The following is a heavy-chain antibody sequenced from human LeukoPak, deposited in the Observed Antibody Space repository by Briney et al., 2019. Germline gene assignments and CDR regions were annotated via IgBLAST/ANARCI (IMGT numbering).Heavy chain of an antibody. J-gene: IGHJ5*02. CDR3: AKDAVPLPAAIRP. D-gene: IGHD2-2*01. Sequence: ASVKVSCKASGGTFSSYAISWVRQAPGQGLEWMGGIIPIFGTANYAQKFQGRVTITADESTSTAYMELSSLRSEDTAVYYCAKDAVPLPAAIRPWGQGTLVTVSS. CDR2: IIPIFGTA. CDR1: GGTFSSYA. V-gene: IGHV1-69*13.